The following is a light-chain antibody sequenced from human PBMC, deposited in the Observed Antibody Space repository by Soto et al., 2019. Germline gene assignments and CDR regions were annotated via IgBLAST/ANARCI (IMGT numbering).Light chain of an antibody. CDR2: KAS. CDR1: ESISSW. V-gene: IGKV1-5*03. Sequence: DIQMTQSPSTLSGSVGDRFTITCRASESISSWLAWYQQKPGKAPKLLIYKASNLESGVPSRFSGSGSGTDFTLIINSLQPDDYATYYCQQYNSYSRTFGPGTKVDIK. J-gene: IGKJ1*01. CDR3: QQYNSYSRT.